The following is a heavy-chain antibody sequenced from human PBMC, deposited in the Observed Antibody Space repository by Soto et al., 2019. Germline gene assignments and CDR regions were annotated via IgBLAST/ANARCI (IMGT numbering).Heavy chain of an antibody. CDR2: IIPIFGTA. Sequence: SVKVSCKASGGTFSSYAISWVRQAPGQGLEWMGGIIPIFGTANYAQKFQGRVTITADESTSTAYMELNSLRTEDTALYYCAKDIKTIFGVAPPYYYYGMDVWGQGTTVTVSS. D-gene: IGHD3-3*01. CDR1: GGTFSSYA. CDR3: AKDIKTIFGVAPPYYYYGMDV. V-gene: IGHV1-69*13. J-gene: IGHJ6*02.